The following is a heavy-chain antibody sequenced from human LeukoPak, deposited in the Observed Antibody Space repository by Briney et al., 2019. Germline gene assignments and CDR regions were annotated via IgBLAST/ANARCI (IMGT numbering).Heavy chain of an antibody. CDR1: GGTFSSYA. D-gene: IGHD3-22*01. CDR3: ARVGHSYDSSGYSSN. Sequence: GASVKVSCKASGGTFSSYAISWVRQAPGQGLEWMGRIIPILGIANYAQKFQGRVTITADKSTSTAYMELSSLRSEDTAVHYCARVGHSYDSSGYSSNWGQGTLVTVSS. CDR2: IIPILGIA. J-gene: IGHJ4*02. V-gene: IGHV1-69*04.